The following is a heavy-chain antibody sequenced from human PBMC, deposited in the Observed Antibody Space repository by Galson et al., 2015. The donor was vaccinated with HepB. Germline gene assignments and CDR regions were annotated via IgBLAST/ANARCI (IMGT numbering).Heavy chain of an antibody. Sequence: SVKVSCKASGGTFSSYAISWVRQAPGQGLEWMGRIIPILGIANYAQKFQGRVTITADKSTSTAYMELSSLRSEDTAVYYCASGRDSSSSDGYWGQGTLVTVSS. V-gene: IGHV1-69*04. J-gene: IGHJ4*02. D-gene: IGHD6-6*01. CDR2: IIPILGIA. CDR3: ASGRDSSSSDGY. CDR1: GGTFSSYA.